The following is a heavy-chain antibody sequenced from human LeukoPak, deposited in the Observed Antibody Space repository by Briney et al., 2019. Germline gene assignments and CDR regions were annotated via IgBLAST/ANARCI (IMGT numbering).Heavy chain of an antibody. V-gene: IGHV4-59*08. D-gene: IGHD1-26*01. J-gene: IGHJ4*02. CDR3: ARSPNSGSYYRLLGYFDY. CDR2: IYYSGST. Sequence: KTSETLSLTCTVSGGPISSYYWSWIRQPPGKGLEWIGYIYYSGSTNYNPSLKSRVTISVDTSKNQFSLKLSSVTAADTAVYYCARSPNSGSYYRLLGYFDYWGQGTLVTVSS. CDR1: GGPISSYY.